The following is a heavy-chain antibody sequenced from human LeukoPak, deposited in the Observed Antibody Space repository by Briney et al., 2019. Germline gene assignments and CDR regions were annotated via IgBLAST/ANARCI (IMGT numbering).Heavy chain of an antibody. V-gene: IGHV4-30-4*08. Sequence: SETLSLTCAVSGGSVSSGDYYWSWIRQPPGKGLESIGYIHSSGITYYSPSLKSRLTVSVDMSRQQSSLRLSSVTAADTAVYYCARSRLGIVLVEAQFDPWGQGTLVTVSS. D-gene: IGHD2-2*01. CDR1: GGSVSSGDYY. CDR2: IHSSGIT. CDR3: ARSRLGIVLVEAQFDP. J-gene: IGHJ5*02.